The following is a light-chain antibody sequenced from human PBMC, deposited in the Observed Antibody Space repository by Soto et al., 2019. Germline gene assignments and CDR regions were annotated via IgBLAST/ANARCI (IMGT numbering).Light chain of an antibody. CDR3: QSYDNSPSAWV. Sequence: QSVLTQPPSVSGAPGQRVTITYTGSSSNIGTNWPVHWYQQFPGIAPKLLIYDNNNRPSGVPDRFSGSKSGTSASLAITGLQAEDEADYYCQSYDNSPSAWVFGGGTKVTVL. V-gene: IGLV1-40*01. J-gene: IGLJ3*02. CDR1: SSNIGTNWP. CDR2: DNN.